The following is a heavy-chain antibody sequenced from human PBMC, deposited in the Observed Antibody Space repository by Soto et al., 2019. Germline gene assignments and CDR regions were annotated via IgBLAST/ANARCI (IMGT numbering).Heavy chain of an antibody. V-gene: IGHV4-59*01. CDR2: ISYSGST. CDR3: ARDRQRDKGRGLDV. Sequence: SETLSLTCTISGDSINNYFWNWIRQPPGKGLEWIGYISYSGSTSYNPSLQSRVTISSDTSKNQFSLQLSSVTAADTAVYFCARDRQRDKGRGLDVWGQGTPVTVSS. J-gene: IGHJ6*02. CDR1: GDSINNYF. D-gene: IGHD1-26*01.